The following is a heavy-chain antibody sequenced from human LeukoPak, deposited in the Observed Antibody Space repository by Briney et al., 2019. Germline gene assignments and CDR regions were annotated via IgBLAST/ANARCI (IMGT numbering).Heavy chain of an antibody. V-gene: IGHV1-46*01. CDR3: ARELYGSGSYYWYGGTDY. CDR2: INPSGGST. J-gene: IGHJ4*02. D-gene: IGHD3-10*01. Sequence: GASVKVSCKTSGYTFTTYYMHWVRQAPGQGLEWMGIINPSGGSTTYAQKFQGRVTMTRDMSTSTVYTELSSLRSEDTAVYYCARELYGSGSYYWYGGTDYWGQGTLVTVSS. CDR1: GYTFTTYY.